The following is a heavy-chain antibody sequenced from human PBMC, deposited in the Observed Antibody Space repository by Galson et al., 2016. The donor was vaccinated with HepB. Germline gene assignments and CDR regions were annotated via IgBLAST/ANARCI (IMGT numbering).Heavy chain of an antibody. CDR3: ARLEGFLGDAIDS. CDR1: GGSISSSGKY. CDR2: LAYSG. V-gene: IGHV4-39*01. Sequence: SETLSLTCTVSGGSISSSGKYWGWIRQPPGKWLECIGSLAYSGSKSRVTMSVDTSKNQFPLNLHSVTAADTAIYFCARLEGFLGDAIDSWGQGTLVIVSS. D-gene: IGHD2/OR15-2a*01. J-gene: IGHJ4*02.